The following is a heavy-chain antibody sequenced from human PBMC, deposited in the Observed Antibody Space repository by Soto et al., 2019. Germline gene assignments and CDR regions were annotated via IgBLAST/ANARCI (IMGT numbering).Heavy chain of an antibody. J-gene: IGHJ3*02. V-gene: IGHV5-10-1*01. D-gene: IGHD1-26*01. CDR3: ARRGWEQKFDI. CDR2: IDPSDSYT. Sequence: GESLKISCKASGYSFTSYWISWVRQMPGKGLEWMGRIDPSDSYTNYSPSFQGHVTISADKSISTAYLQWSSLKASDTAMYHCARRGWEQKFDIWGQGTMVTVSS. CDR1: GYSFTSYW.